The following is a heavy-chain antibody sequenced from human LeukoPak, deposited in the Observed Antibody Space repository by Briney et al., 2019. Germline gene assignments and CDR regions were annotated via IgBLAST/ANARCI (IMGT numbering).Heavy chain of an antibody. J-gene: IGHJ4*02. CDR1: GFSFSNAW. CDR2: IKSKTDDGTT. D-gene: IGHD6-13*01. V-gene: IGHV3-15*01. CDR3: TTGGLWYVDY. Sequence: PGGSRRLSCAASGFSFSNAWMSWVRQVPGEGLEWVGRIKSKTDDGTTDYAAPVIGRFNISRDDSKNTLYLQMNSLKSEDTALYYCTTGGLWYVDYWGQGILVTVSS.